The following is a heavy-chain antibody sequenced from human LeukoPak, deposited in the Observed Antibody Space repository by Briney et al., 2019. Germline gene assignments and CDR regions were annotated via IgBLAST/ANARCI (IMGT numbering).Heavy chain of an antibody. V-gene: IGHV3-74*01. CDR3: ARVAGAGFGELLLVY. Sequence: GGSLRLSCAASGFTFRSYWMHWVRQAPGKGLVWVSRINSDGSSTTYADSVKGRFTISRDNAKNTLYLQMNSLRAEDTAVYYCARVAGAGFGELLLVYWGQGTLSPSPQ. CDR1: GFTFRSYW. D-gene: IGHD3-10*01. J-gene: IGHJ4*02. CDR2: INSDGSST.